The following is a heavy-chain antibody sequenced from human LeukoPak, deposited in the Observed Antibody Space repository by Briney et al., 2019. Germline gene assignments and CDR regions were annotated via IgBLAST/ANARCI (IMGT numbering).Heavy chain of an antibody. CDR2: INHSGST. CDR3: VQQLVGRYYFDY. D-gene: IGHD6-13*01. V-gene: IGHV4-34*08. J-gene: IGHJ4*02. Sequence: GSLRLSCAASGFTFSDYYMSWIRQPPGKGLEWIGEINHSGSTNYNPSLKSRVTISVDTSKNQFSLKLSSVTAADTAVYYCVQQLVGRYYFDYWGQGTLVTVSS. CDR1: GFTFSDYY.